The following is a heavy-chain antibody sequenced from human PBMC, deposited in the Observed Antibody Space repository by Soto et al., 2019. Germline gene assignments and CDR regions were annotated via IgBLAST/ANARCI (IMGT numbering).Heavy chain of an antibody. CDR2: ISAYNGNT. D-gene: IGHD1-26*01. J-gene: IGHJ4*02. CDR3: ARDAAVGLFDY. Sequence: GTPAEATSKDPGSALTSNGSSSLRQPPGQGLEWMGWISAYNGNTNYAQKLQGRVTMTTDTSTSTAYMELRSLRSDDTAAYYCARDAAVGLFDYWGQGTLLTVSS. V-gene: IGHV1-18*01. CDR1: GSALTSNG.